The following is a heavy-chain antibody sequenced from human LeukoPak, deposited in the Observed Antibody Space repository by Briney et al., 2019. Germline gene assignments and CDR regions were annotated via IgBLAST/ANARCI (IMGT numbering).Heavy chain of an antibody. Sequence: PGGSLRLSCAASGFSFRSYGMHWVRQAPGKGLEWVAFIRYDGDNKYYGESVKGRFTISRDNSKNTLYLQMNSLRAEDTAVYYCAKGITMYSSSSGFDYWGQGTLVTVSS. CDR1: GFSFRSYG. CDR3: AKGITMYSSSSGFDY. CDR2: IRYDGDNK. D-gene: IGHD6-6*01. V-gene: IGHV3-30*02. J-gene: IGHJ4*02.